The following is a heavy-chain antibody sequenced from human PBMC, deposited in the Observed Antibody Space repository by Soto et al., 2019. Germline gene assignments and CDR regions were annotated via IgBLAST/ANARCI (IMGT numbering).Heavy chain of an antibody. Sequence: EVQLLESGGGLVQPGGSLRLSCAASGFTFSSYAMSWVRQAPGKGLEWVSAISGSGGSTYYADSVKGRFTISRDNSKNTLYLQINSLRAEDTAVYYYARVVVVAATPPFDYWGQGTLVTVSS. V-gene: IGHV3-23*01. D-gene: IGHD2-15*01. CDR3: ARVVVVAATPPFDY. J-gene: IGHJ4*02. CDR2: ISGSGGST. CDR1: GFTFSSYA.